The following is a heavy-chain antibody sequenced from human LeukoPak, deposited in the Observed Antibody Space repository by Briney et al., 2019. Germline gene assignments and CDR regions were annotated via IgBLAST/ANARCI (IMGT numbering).Heavy chain of an antibody. CDR3: ARRLYSSGYSDTFDI. V-gene: IGHV4-4*09. CDR2: IHVIGST. Sequence: SETLSLTCTVSGGSITSYSWSWIRQTPGKGLEWIGHIHVIGSTNYHPSLESRVTISVDTSKNHFSLRLSSVTAADTAVYYCARRLYSSGYSDTFDIWDQGVKVTVSS. J-gene: IGHJ3*02. D-gene: IGHD3-22*01. CDR1: GGSITSYS.